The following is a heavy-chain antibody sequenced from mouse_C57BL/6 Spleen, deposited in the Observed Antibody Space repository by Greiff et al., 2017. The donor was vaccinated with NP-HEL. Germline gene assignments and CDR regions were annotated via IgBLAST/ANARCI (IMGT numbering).Heavy chain of an antibody. Sequence: EVQGVESGGGLVQPGGSLSLSCAASGFTFTDYYMSWVRQPPGKALEWLGFIRNKANGYTTEYSASVKGRFTISRDNSQSILYLQMNALRAEDSATYYCARYLQYGNYLDYWGQGTTLTVSS. CDR3: ARYLQYGNYLDY. V-gene: IGHV7-3*01. CDR1: GFTFTDYY. J-gene: IGHJ2*01. D-gene: IGHD2-1*01. CDR2: IRNKANGYTT.